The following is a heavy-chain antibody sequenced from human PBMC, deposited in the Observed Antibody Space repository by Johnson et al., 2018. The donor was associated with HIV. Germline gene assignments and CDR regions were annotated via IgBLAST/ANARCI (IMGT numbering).Heavy chain of an antibody. Sequence: QVQLVESGGGVVQPGRSLRLSCAASGFTFSNYGMHWVRQTPGKGLEWVAVIWYDGSNKYYADSVKGRFTISRDNSKNTLYLQMKRLRVEDTAVYYCARDDLDNSGHLMAFDMWGQGTMVTASS. J-gene: IGHJ3*02. D-gene: IGHD1-26*01. CDR3: ARDDLDNSGHLMAFDM. CDR1: GFTFSNYG. CDR2: IWYDGSNK. V-gene: IGHV3-33*01.